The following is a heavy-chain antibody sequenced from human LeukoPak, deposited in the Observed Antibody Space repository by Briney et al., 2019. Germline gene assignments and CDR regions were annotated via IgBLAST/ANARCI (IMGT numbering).Heavy chain of an antibody. Sequence: SETLSLTCAVYGGSFSGFYWNWIRQPPGKALEWIGEINHSGSTNYNPSLKSRVTISVDTSKNQFSLKVTSVTAADTAVYYCAQIAVAGAVTLDYWGQGTLVTVSS. D-gene: IGHD6-19*01. CDR1: GGSFSGFY. V-gene: IGHV4-34*01. CDR2: INHSGST. J-gene: IGHJ4*02. CDR3: AQIAVAGAVTLDY.